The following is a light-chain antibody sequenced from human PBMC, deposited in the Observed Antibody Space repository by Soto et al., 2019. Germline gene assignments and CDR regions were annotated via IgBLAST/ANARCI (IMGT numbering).Light chain of an antibody. CDR2: DVN. V-gene: IGLV2-14*01. J-gene: IGLJ3*02. CDR3: SSFTASSSVV. Sequence: QSALTQPASVSGSPGQSITISCTGTSSDIGGYNYVSWYQQHPGKASKLMIYDVNNRPSGVSNRFSGSKSGTTASLTISGLQTEDGADYFCSSFTASSSVVFGGGTKLTVL. CDR1: SSDIGGYNY.